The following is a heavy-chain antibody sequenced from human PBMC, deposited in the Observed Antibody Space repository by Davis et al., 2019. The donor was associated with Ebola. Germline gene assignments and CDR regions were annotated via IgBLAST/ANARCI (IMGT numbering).Heavy chain of an antibody. CDR3: ARISFGWLQLHDAFDI. V-gene: IGHV2-26*01. J-gene: IGHJ3*02. CDR2: IFSNDEK. Sequence: SGPTLVKPTETLTLTCTVSGFSLSNARMGVSWIRQPPGKALEWLAHIFSNDEKSYSTSLKSRLTISKDTSKSQVVLTMTNMDPVDTATYYCARISFGWLQLHDAFDIWGQGTMVTVSS. CDR1: GFSLSNARMG. D-gene: IGHD5-18*01.